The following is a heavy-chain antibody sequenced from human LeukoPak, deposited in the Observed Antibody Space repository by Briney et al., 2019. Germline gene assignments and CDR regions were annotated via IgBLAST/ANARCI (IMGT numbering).Heavy chain of an antibody. D-gene: IGHD3-10*01. CDR3: VLTTFWYDSGTMKYNWYEP. V-gene: IGHV1-2*02. J-gene: IGHJ5*02. CDR2: MKPENGGT. Sequence: ASVKVSCKTSESICTGSFIHWVRQAPGQGLEWMGWMKPENGGTHYAQKFKDRVTLTRDTSVSTGNMELTRLRSDDTAVYYCVLTTFWYDSGTMKYNWYEPWGPGTLVTVSS. CDR1: ESICTGSF.